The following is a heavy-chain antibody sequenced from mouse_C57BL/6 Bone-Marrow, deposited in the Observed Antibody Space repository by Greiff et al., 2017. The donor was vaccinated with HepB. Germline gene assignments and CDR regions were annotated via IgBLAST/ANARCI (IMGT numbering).Heavy chain of an antibody. V-gene: IGHV1-63*01. D-gene: IGHD4-1*01. CDR1: GYTFTNYW. CDR3: ARRDPWDSYYFDY. J-gene: IGHJ2*01. Sequence: QVQLQQSGAELVRPGTSVKMSCKASGYTFTNYWIGWAKQRPGHGLEWIGDIYPGGGYTNYNEKFKGKATLTADKSSSTAYMQFSSLTSEDSAIYYGARRDPWDSYYFDYWGQGTTLTVSS. CDR2: IYPGGGYT.